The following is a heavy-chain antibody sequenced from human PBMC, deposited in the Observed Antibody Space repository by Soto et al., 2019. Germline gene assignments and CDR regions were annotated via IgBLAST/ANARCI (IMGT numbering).Heavy chain of an antibody. V-gene: IGHV4-59*02. J-gene: IGHJ4*02. CDR3: ARSVAVPGAHIDY. CDR2: VYYTGIT. CDR1: GGSVSGSY. D-gene: IGHD6-19*01. Sequence: ETRSVTGSVSGGSVSGSYWSWIRQSPGKGLEWLGYVYYTGITNYSPSLRSRVSISVDTSKNEFSLRLSSVTAADTAVYFCARSVAVPGAHIDYWGQGTQVTVSS.